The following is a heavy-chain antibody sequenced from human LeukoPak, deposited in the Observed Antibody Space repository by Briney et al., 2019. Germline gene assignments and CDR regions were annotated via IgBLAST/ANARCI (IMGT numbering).Heavy chain of an antibody. J-gene: IGHJ6*02. D-gene: IGHD2-21*02. Sequence: SETLSLTCAVYGVSFSGYYWSWIRQPPGKGLEWIGEINHSGSTNYNPSLKSRVTISVDTSKNQFSLKLSSVTAADTAVYYCARVDTYCGGDCYEYYYGMDVWGQGTTVTVSS. CDR1: GVSFSGYY. CDR3: ARVDTYCGGDCYEYYYGMDV. CDR2: INHSGST. V-gene: IGHV4-34*01.